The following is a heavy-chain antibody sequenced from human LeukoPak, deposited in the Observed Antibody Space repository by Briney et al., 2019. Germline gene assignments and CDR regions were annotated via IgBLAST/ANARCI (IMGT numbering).Heavy chain of an antibody. D-gene: IGHD2-2*01. CDR2: ISSSSSYI. CDR3: AVREIVVVPAAPRLFDY. Sequence: PGGSLRLSCAASGFTFSSYGMNWVRQAPGKGLEWVSSISSSSSYIYYADSVKGRFTISRDNAKNSLYLQMNSLRAEDTAVYYCAVREIVVVPAAPRLFDYWGQGTLVTVSS. J-gene: IGHJ4*02. CDR1: GFTFSSYG. V-gene: IGHV3-21*01.